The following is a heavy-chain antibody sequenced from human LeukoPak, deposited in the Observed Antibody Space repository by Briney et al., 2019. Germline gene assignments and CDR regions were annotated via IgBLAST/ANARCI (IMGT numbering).Heavy chain of an antibody. J-gene: IGHJ3*01. Sequence: GGSLRLSCTASGFIFSTCAMSWVRQAPGKGLEWVSAISGSGGTTYYADSVKGRFAISRDNSKNTLFLQMNSLRAEDTAVYYCAKDRSSSSWFDGYDFWGQGTMVTVSS. CDR1: GFIFSTCA. CDR3: AKDRSSSSWFDGYDF. D-gene: IGHD6-13*01. CDR2: ISGSGGTT. V-gene: IGHV3-23*01.